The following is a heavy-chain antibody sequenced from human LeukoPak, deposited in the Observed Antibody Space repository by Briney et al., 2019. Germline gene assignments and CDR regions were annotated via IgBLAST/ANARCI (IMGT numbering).Heavy chain of an antibody. D-gene: IGHD6-13*01. V-gene: IGHV4-34*01. J-gene: IGHJ6*02. Sequence: SETLSLTCAVYGGSFSGYYWSWIRQPPGKGLEWIGEINHSGSTNYNPSLKSRVTISVDTSKNQISLRLSSVTAADTAVYYCAFPSSSWPYYYYGMDVWGQGTTVTVSS. CDR1: GGSFSGYY. CDR3: AFPSSSWPYYYYGMDV. CDR2: INHSGST.